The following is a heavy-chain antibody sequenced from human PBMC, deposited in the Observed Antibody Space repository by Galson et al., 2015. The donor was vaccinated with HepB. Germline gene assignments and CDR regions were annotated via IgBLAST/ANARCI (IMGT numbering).Heavy chain of an antibody. Sequence: ETLSLTCAVSGGSFTTYHWSWIRQPPGKGLEWIGYIYYLGNTNYNPSLKSRVTISVDTSKSQFSLELSSVTAADTAVYYCVRGILRGYSYGHFDYWGQGTLVTVSS. J-gene: IGHJ4*02. D-gene: IGHD5-18*01. V-gene: IGHV4-59*01. CDR3: VRGILRGYSYGHFDY. CDR2: IYYLGNT. CDR1: GGSFTTYH.